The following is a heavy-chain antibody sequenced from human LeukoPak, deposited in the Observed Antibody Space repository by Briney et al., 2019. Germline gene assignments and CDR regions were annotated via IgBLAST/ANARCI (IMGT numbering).Heavy chain of an antibody. CDR3: ARDSPFYCSGGSCQIDY. D-gene: IGHD2-15*01. CDR1: GYTFTGYY. CDR2: INPNSGGT. J-gene: IGHJ4*02. Sequence: GASVKVSCKASGYTFTGYYMHWVRQAPGQGLEWMGWINPNSGGTNYAQKFQGRVTMTRDTSISTAYMELSRLRSDDTAVYYCARDSPFYCSGGSCQIDYWGQGTLVTVSS. V-gene: IGHV1-2*02.